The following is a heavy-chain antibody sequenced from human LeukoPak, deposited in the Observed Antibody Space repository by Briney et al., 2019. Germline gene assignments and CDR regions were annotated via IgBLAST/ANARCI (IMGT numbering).Heavy chain of an antibody. CDR2: ISGSGGST. CDR1: GFTFSSYA. V-gene: IGHV3-23*01. D-gene: IGHD6-13*01. CDR3: AKDGIIIAAANYYYMDV. Sequence: GGSLRLSCAASGFTFSSYAMSWVRQAPGKGLEWVSAISGSGGSTYYADSVKGRFTISRDNSKNTLYLQMNSLRAEDTAVYYCAKDGIIIAAANYYYMDVWGKGTTVTVSS. J-gene: IGHJ6*03.